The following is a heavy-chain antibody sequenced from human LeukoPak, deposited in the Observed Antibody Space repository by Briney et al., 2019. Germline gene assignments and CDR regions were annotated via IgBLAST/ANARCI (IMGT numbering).Heavy chain of an antibody. D-gene: IGHD5-18*01. V-gene: IGHV1-69*05. J-gene: IGHJ3*02. Sequence: SVKVSCKASGGTFSSYAISWVRQAPGQGLEWMGGIIPIFGTANYAQKFQGRVTITTDESTSTAYMELSSLRSEDTAVYYCARDKGRGYSYGLDAFDIWGQGTMVTVSS. CDR2: IIPIFGTA. CDR3: ARDKGRGYSYGLDAFDI. CDR1: GGTFSSYA.